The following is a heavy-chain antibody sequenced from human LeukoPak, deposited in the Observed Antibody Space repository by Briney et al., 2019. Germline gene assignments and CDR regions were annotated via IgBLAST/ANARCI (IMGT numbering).Heavy chain of an antibody. CDR3: ARDAYAVADY. J-gene: IGHJ4*02. D-gene: IGHD4-17*01. V-gene: IGHV3-23*01. CDR2: ITGGGDGT. CDR1: GFTFSSYW. Sequence: GGSLRLSCAASGFTFSSYWMTWVRQAPGKGLEWVSHITGGGDGTYYADSVKGRFTISRDNSKNTLYLQMNSLRAEDTAVYYCARDAYAVADYWGQGTLVTVSS.